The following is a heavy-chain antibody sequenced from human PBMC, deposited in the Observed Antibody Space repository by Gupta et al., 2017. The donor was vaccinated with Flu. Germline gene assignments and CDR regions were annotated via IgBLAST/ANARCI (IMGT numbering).Heavy chain of an antibody. Sequence: QVQLVQSGAEVKKPGSSVKVSCKASGGTFSSYAISWVRQAPGQGLEWMGGIIPIFGKANYAQKFQGRVTITADESTSTAYMELSSLRSEETAVYYCARERRIAAAGTIGYNWFDPWGQGTLVTVSS. CDR1: GGTFSSYA. V-gene: IGHV1-69*01. CDR3: ARERRIAAAGTIGYNWFDP. D-gene: IGHD6-13*01. CDR2: IIPIFGKA. J-gene: IGHJ5*02.